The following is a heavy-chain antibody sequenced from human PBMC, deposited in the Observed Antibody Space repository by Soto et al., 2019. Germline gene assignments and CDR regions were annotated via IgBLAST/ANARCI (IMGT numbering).Heavy chain of an antibody. V-gene: IGHV1-69*13. CDR1: GGTFSSYA. CDR2: IIPIFGTA. Sequence: GASVKVSCKASGGTFSSYAISWVRQAPGQGLEWMGGIIPIFGTANYAQKFQGRVTITADESASTAYMELSSLRSEDTAVYYCATTNFYYDSSGYWIPYYYYGMDVWGQGTTVTVSS. J-gene: IGHJ6*02. D-gene: IGHD3-22*01. CDR3: ATTNFYYDSSGYWIPYYYYGMDV.